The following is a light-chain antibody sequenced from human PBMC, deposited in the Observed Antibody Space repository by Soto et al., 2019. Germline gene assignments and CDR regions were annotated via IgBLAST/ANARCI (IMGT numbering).Light chain of an antibody. CDR3: LQYHSFPRT. Sequence: DLQMTQSPSSLSASVGDRVTITCRASQGIRNDVGWYQQRPGNAPKRLIYAASTLQSGVRSHFSGSGFGTEFTLTISGLQAEDSATYYCLQYHSFPRTFGRGTNVEVK. J-gene: IGKJ1*01. V-gene: IGKV1-17*01. CDR2: AAS. CDR1: QGIRND.